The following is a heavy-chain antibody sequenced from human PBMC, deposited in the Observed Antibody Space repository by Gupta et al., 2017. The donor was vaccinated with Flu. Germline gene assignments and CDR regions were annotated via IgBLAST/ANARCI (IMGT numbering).Heavy chain of an antibody. CDR2: IKQDGSNK. CDR3: ASSVSGFFDY. Sequence: EVQLVESGGGLVQHGGSLRLPCAASGFTFSTKWMSWVRQAPGKGLGWVANIKQDGSNKYYVDSVKGRFTISRDNAKNSLYLQLNSLRAEDTAVYYCASSVSGFFDYWGQGTLVTVSS. V-gene: IGHV3-7*01. J-gene: IGHJ4*02. CDR1: GFTFSTKW. D-gene: IGHD5-12*01.